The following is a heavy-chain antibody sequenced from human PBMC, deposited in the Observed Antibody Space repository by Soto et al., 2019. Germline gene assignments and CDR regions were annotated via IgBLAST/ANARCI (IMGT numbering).Heavy chain of an antibody. Sequence: EVQLVESGGGLVQPGGSLRLSCAASGFTVSNNYMRWVRQAPGKGLEWVSLIYSGGATYYADSVKGRFTISRDNSKNTLYLQMNSLRAEDTAVYYCARDGTYNWVGGQGILFAVCS. D-gene: IGHD1-1*01. CDR3: ARDGTYNWV. CDR2: IYSGGAT. CDR1: GFTVSNNY. V-gene: IGHV3-66*01. J-gene: IGHJ4*02.